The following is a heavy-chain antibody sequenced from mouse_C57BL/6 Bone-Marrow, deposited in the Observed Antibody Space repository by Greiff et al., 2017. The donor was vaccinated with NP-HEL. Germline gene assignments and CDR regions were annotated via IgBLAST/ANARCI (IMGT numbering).Heavy chain of an antibody. CDR1: GYTFTDYE. CDR3: TGGGYAYPWFAY. Sequence: QVQLQQSGAELVRPGASVTLSCKASGYTFTDYEMHWVKQTPVHGLEWIGAIDPETGGTAYNQKFKGKATLTADKSSSTAYMKLRSLTSEDSAVYYCTGGGYAYPWFAYWGQGTLVTVSA. J-gene: IGHJ3*01. CDR2: IDPETGGT. D-gene: IGHD1-1*02. V-gene: IGHV1-15*01.